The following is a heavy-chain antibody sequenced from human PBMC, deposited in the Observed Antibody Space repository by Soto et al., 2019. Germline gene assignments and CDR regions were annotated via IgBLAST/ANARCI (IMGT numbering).Heavy chain of an antibody. J-gene: IGHJ5*02. CDR2: MYHSGST. CDR3: ARVQGEPAAIRYLFDP. Sequence: PSETLSLTCDVSGDTISTGGYSWSWIRQPPGKGLEWIGYMYHSGSTYYNPSLKSRVTISIDRSKNQFSLKLSSVTAADTAVYYCARVQGEPAAIRYLFDPWGQGTLVTVSS. CDR1: GDTISTGGYS. V-gene: IGHV4-30-2*01. D-gene: IGHD2-2*01.